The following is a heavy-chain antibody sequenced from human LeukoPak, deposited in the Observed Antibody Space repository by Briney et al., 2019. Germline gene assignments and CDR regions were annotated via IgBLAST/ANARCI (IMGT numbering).Heavy chain of an antibody. CDR2: ISTSSSYI. V-gene: IGHV3-21*01. CDR3: ARDVYYGSGSPRLHY. Sequence: GGSLRLSCAASGFTFRSHEMNWVRQAPGKGLEWVSSISTSSSYINYADSVKGRFTISRDNAKNSLYLQMNSLRAEDTAVYYCARDVYYGSGSPRLHYWGQGTLVTVSS. J-gene: IGHJ4*02. D-gene: IGHD3-10*01. CDR1: GFTFRSHE.